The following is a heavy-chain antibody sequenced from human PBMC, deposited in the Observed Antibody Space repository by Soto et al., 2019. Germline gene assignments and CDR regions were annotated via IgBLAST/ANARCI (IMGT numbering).Heavy chain of an antibody. CDR3: ASSSLYGIDV. J-gene: IGHJ6*01. V-gene: IGHV4-30-4*01. CDR1: GGSISSGYYY. CDR2: IYYSGNT. Sequence: PSETLSLTCSVSGGSISSGYYYWSWIRQPPGKGLEWIGNIYYSGNTYYNPSLKSRLIISIDTSKNQLSLKGGSGTAADTAVYYCASSSLYGIDVWGQGTTVTVSS.